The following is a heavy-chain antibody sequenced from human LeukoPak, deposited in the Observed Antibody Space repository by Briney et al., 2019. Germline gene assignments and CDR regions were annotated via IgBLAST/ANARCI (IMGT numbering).Heavy chain of an antibody. D-gene: IGHD3-10*01. CDR1: GFTFSNYE. J-gene: IGHJ4*02. CDR2: ISSGGSTV. Sequence: GGSLRLSCAASGFTFSNYEMRWVRRAPGKGLEWVSYISSGGSTVYYADSVKGRFTVSRDNAKNSLYLQMSSLRAEDTAVYYCARGGSFVEYWGQGTLVSVSS. CDR3: ARGGSFVEY. V-gene: IGHV3-48*03.